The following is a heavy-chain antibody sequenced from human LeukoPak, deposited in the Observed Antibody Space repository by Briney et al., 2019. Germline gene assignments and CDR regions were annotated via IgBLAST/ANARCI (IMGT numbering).Heavy chain of an antibody. Sequence: PSETLSLTCIVSGGSISIYYWTWIRQPPGKGLEWIGYIYYSGSTNYNPSLKSRVTISVDTSKNQFSLKLTSVTAADTAVYYCARQAGSYAFYYYDYWGQGTLVTVSS. CDR3: ARQAGSYAFYYYDY. V-gene: IGHV4-59*08. CDR2: IYYSGST. D-gene: IGHD2-2*01. CDR1: GGSISIYY. J-gene: IGHJ4*02.